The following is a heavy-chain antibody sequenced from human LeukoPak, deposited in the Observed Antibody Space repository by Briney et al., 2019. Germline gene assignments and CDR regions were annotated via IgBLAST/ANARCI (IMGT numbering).Heavy chain of an antibody. J-gene: IGHJ4*02. Sequence: SVKVSCKASGGTFSSYAISWVRQAPGQGLEWMGGIIPIFGTANYAQKFQGRVTITTHESTSTAYMELSSLRSEDAAVYYCARDAHIVERYYDFWSGHYFDYWGQGTLVTVSS. CDR3: ARDAHIVERYYDFWSGHYFDY. CDR2: IIPIFGTA. CDR1: GGTFSSYA. V-gene: IGHV1-69*05. D-gene: IGHD3-3*01.